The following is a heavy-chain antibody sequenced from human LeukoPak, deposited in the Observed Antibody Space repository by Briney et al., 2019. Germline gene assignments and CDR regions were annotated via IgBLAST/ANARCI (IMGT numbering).Heavy chain of an antibody. J-gene: IGHJ4*02. CDR3: ARGEIPIFGVVITVFDY. V-gene: IGHV3-21*01. CDR2: ISSSSSYI. CDR1: GFTFSSYS. D-gene: IGHD3-3*01. Sequence: GGSLRLSCAASGFTFSSYSMNGVRQAPGKGLEGVSSISSSSSYIYYADSVKGRFTISRDTAKKSLYLQMNSLRAEDTAVYYCARGEIPIFGVVITVFDYWGQGTLVTVSS.